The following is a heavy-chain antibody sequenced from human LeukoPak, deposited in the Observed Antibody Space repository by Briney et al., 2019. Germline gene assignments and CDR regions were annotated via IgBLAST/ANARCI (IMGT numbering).Heavy chain of an antibody. CDR3: ARVRSDGSGTI. V-gene: IGHV4-30-4*08. J-gene: IGHJ3*02. D-gene: IGHD3-10*01. CDR2: IHYSGRT. CDR1: GGSISSGDYY. Sequence: PSRTLSFTCTVSGGSISSGDYYWSWIRQPPGKGLEWIGYIHYSGRTYYNPSLKSRFPISVDTSKNQFSLKLSSVTAADTAVYFCARVRSDGSGTIWGQGTMVTVSS.